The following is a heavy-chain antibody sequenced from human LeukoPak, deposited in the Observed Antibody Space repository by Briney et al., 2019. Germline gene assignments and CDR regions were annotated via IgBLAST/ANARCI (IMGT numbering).Heavy chain of an antibody. Sequence: GGPLRLSCSASGFTFSSYAMHWVRQAPGKGLEYVSAISSSGGSTYYADSMKGRFTISRDSSKNTLFLQMSSLRAEDTAVYYCVKDYYGSGDGYFDYWGQGTLVTVSS. CDR3: VKDYYGSGDGYFDY. D-gene: IGHD3-10*01. CDR2: ISSSGGST. J-gene: IGHJ4*02. V-gene: IGHV3-64D*09. CDR1: GFTFSSYA.